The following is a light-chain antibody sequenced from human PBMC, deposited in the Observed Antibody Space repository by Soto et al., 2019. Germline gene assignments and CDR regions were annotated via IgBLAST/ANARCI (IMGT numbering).Light chain of an antibody. Sequence: EIVLTQSQGTLSLSPGERATLSCRASQTVYNTYIAWYQQSPGQAPRVLIYGTSTRATGTPDRFSGSGSGTDFTFTISRLEPEDSAVYYCQQYGNSVTFGGGTKVDI. CDR3: QQYGNSVT. CDR1: QTVYNTY. CDR2: GTS. V-gene: IGKV3-20*01. J-gene: IGKJ4*01.